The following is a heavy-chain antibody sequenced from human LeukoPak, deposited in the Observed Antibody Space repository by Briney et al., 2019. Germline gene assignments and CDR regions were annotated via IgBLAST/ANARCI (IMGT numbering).Heavy chain of an antibody. CDR2: IYPGDSDT. Sequence: GESLKISRKGSGYSFTSYWIGWVRQMPGKGLEWMGIIYPGDSDTRYSPSFQGQVTISADKSISTAYLQWSSLKASDTAMYYCARLLLWFGGVNWFDPWGEGTLVTVSS. V-gene: IGHV5-51*01. CDR3: ARLLLWFGGVNWFDP. J-gene: IGHJ5*02. D-gene: IGHD3-10*01. CDR1: GYSFTSYW.